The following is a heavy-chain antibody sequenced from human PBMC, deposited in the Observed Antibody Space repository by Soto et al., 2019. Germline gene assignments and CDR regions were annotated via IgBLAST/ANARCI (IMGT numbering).Heavy chain of an antibody. J-gene: IGHJ5*02. CDR3: AREGAIFGVVSGWFDP. CDR1: GGTFSSYA. V-gene: IGHV1-69*12. CDR2: IIPIFGTA. Sequence: QVQLVQSGAEVKKPGSSVKVSCKASGGTFSSYAISWVRQAPGQGLEWMGGIIPIFGTANYAQKFQGRVTITADESTSTAYMELSSLRSEDRAVYYCAREGAIFGVVSGWFDPWGQGTLVTVSS. D-gene: IGHD3-3*01.